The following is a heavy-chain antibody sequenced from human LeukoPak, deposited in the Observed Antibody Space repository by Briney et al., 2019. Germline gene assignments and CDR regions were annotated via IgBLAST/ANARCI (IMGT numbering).Heavy chain of an antibody. J-gene: IGHJ4*02. Sequence: SQTLSLTCPISGDSVSSNIAAWHWIRQSPSRGLEWLGRTYYRSTWYNDYAVSVKSRITINPDTSKNQFSLQLSSVTPEDTAVYYCARGRVAGSIDYWGQGTLVTVSS. D-gene: IGHD6-19*01. V-gene: IGHV6-1*01. CDR2: TYYRSTWYN. CDR1: GDSVSSNIAA. CDR3: ARGRVAGSIDY.